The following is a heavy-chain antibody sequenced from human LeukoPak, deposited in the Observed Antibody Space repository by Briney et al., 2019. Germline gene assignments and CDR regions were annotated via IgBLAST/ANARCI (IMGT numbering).Heavy chain of an antibody. D-gene: IGHD2-15*01. CDR2: ISYDGSNK. CDR3: ARDNIPLLRGMDV. V-gene: IGHV3-30-3*01. J-gene: IGHJ6*02. Sequence: GGSLRLSCAASGFTFSSYAMHWVRQAPGKGLEWVAVISYDGSNKYYADSMKGRFTISRDNSKNTLYLQMNSLRAEDTAVYYCARDNIPLLRGMDVWGQGTTVTVSS. CDR1: GFTFSSYA.